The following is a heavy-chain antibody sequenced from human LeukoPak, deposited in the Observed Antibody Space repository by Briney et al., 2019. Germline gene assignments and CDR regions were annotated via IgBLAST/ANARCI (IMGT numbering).Heavy chain of an antibody. CDR3: ARSAGWLRPYYYYYYGMDV. Sequence: GGSLRLSCAASGFTFSSYSMNWVRQAPGKGLEWVSYISSSSSTIYYADSVKGRFTISRDNAKNSLYLQMNSLRAEDTAVYYCARSAGWLRPYYYYYYGMDVWGQGTTVTVSS. D-gene: IGHD5-12*01. J-gene: IGHJ6*02. CDR2: ISSSSSTI. CDR1: GFTFSSYS. V-gene: IGHV3-48*01.